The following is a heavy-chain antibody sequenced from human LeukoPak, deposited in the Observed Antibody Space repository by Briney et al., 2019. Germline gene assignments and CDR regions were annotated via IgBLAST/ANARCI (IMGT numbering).Heavy chain of an antibody. CDR3: ARGRYYYHDSPYYFDY. V-gene: IGHV4-34*01. D-gene: IGHD3-22*01. J-gene: IGHJ4*02. CDR2: INHSGST. CDR1: GGSFSGYY. Sequence: SETLSLTCAVYGGSFSGYYWSWIRQPPGKGLEWIGEINHSGSTNYNPSLKSRVTISVDTSKNQFSLKLSSGTAADTAVYYCARGRYYYHDSPYYFDYWGQGTLVTVSS.